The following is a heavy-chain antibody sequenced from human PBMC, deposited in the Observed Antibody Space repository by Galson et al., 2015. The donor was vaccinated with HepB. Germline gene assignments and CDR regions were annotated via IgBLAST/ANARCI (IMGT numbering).Heavy chain of an antibody. CDR2: MNPNSGNT. J-gene: IGHJ5*02. CDR3: ARGWRRYCSSTSCRRIGP. D-gene: IGHD2-2*01. V-gene: IGHV1-8*01. Sequence: SVKVSCKASGHTFTSYDINWVRQATGQGLEWMGWMNPNSGNTGYAQKFQGRVTMTRNTSISTAYMELSSLRSEDTAVYYCARGWRRYCSSTSCRRIGPWGQGTLVTVSS. CDR1: GHTFTSYD.